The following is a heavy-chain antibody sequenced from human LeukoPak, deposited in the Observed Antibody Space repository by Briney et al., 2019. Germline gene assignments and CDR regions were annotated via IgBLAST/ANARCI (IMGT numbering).Heavy chain of an antibody. CDR2: ISYDGSNK. Sequence: GGPQRLSCAASGFTFSSYGVQWVRQAPGEGVEWVAVISYDGSNKYYAVSEKGRFTISRDNSKTTLYLQMNSLRAKDTAVYYCARYSTHRYYYDSSGSDYWGQRTLVTVSS. J-gene: IGHJ4*02. D-gene: IGHD3-22*01. CDR1: GFTFSSYG. CDR3: ARYSTHRYYYDSSGSDY. V-gene: IGHV3-30*03.